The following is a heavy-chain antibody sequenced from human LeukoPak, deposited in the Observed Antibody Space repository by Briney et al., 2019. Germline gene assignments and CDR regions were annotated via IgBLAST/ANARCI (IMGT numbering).Heavy chain of an antibody. CDR1: GGSISSYY. J-gene: IGHJ4*02. V-gene: IGHV4-59*12. CDR2: IYYSGST. CDR3: ARRVPVSSDTYYYDSSGPNFDY. D-gene: IGHD3-22*01. Sequence: SETLSLTCTVSGGSISSYYWSWIRQPPGKGLEWIGYIYYSGSTNYNPSLKSRVTISVDTSKNQFSLKLSSVTAADTAVYYCARRVPVSSDTYYYDSSGPNFDYWGQGTLVTVSS.